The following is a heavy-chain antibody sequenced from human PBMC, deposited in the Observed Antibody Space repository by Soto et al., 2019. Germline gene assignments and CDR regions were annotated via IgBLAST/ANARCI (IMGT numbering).Heavy chain of an antibody. CDR2: FDPEDGET. V-gene: IGHV1-24*01. Sequence: APVKLSCKVSGYTLTELSMHWARQAPGKGLEWMGGFDPEDGETIYAQKFQGRVTMTKDTSTDTAYMELSSMRSEDTAVYYCATQTEYQLLLLSSGNAAFEIWGQGTMVPGSS. D-gene: IGHD2-2*01. CDR1: GYTLTELS. J-gene: IGHJ3*02. CDR3: ATQTEYQLLLLSSGNAAFEI.